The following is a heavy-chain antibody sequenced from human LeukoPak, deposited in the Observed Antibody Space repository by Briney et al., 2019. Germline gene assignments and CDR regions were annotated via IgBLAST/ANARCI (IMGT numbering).Heavy chain of an antibody. D-gene: IGHD3-22*01. CDR1: GGSISSYY. V-gene: IGHV4-59*01. J-gene: IGHJ3*02. CDR2: IYYSGST. Sequence: SETLSLTCTVSGGSISSYYWSWIRQPPGKGLEWIGYIYYSGSTNYNPSLKSRVTISVDTSKDQFSLKLSSVTAADTAVYYCARYYYDSSGGAFDIWGQGTMVTVSS. CDR3: ARYYYDSSGGAFDI.